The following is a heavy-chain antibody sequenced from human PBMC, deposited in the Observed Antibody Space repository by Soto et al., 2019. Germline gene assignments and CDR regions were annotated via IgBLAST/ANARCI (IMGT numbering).Heavy chain of an antibody. V-gene: IGHV4-59*08. D-gene: IGHD3-3*01. CDR3: ARHSGGYYDFWSGYFLDY. CDR2: IYYSGST. J-gene: IGHJ4*02. Sequence: SETLSLTCTVSGGSISSYYWCWIRQPPEKGLEWIGYIYYSGSTNYNPSLKSRVTISVDTSKNQFSLKLSSVTAADTAVYYCARHSGGYYDFWSGYFLDYWGQGTLVTVSS. CDR1: GGSISSYY.